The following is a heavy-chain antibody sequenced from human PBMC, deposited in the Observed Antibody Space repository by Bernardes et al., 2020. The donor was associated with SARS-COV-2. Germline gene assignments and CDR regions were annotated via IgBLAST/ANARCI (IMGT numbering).Heavy chain of an antibody. D-gene: IGHD5-12*01. CDR1: GFTFSSYA. Sequence: GGSLRLSCAASGFTFSSYALSWVRQAPGKGLEWVSGISGSGSNTYYADSVKGRFTVSRDNSRDTLYLQMDSLRADDTAVYYCTRDIVATPVYWGQGTLVTVSS. V-gene: IGHV3-23*01. J-gene: IGHJ4*02. CDR3: TRDIVATPVY. CDR2: ISGSGSNT.